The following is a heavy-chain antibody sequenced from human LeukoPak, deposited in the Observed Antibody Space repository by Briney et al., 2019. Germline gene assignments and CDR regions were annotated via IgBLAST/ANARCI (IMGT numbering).Heavy chain of an antibody. CDR2: INPNSGGT. V-gene: IGHV1-2*06. Sequence: ASVKVSCKASGYTFTDYYMHWVRQAPGQGLEWMGRINPNSGGTNYAQKFQGRVTMTRDTSISTAYMELRRLRSDDTAVYYCARASNIYDSSGYYYTLDYWGQGTLVTVSS. D-gene: IGHD3-22*01. J-gene: IGHJ4*02. CDR1: GYTFTDYY. CDR3: ARASNIYDSSGYYYTLDY.